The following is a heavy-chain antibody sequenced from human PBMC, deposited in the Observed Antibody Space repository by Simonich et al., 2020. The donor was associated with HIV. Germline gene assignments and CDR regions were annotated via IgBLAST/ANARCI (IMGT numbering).Heavy chain of an antibody. D-gene: IGHD4-17*01. CDR1: GGSFSGYY. CDR3: ARRHPTTVTTPYFDY. Sequence: QVQLQQWGAGLLKPSETLSPTCAVYGGSFSGYYWIWIRQPQGTGLAWIGEINPRGSTNYTPSLKSRVTISVDTSKNQFSLKLSSVTAADTAVYYCARRHPTTVTTPYFDYWGQGTLVTVSS. CDR2: INPRGST. J-gene: IGHJ4*02. V-gene: IGHV4-34*01.